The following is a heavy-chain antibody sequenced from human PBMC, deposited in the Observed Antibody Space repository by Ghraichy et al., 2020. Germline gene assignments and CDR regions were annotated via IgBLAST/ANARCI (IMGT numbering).Heavy chain of an antibody. CDR2: VSGSGGST. CDR3: AKDGSSWGLIDY. D-gene: IGHD6-13*01. Sequence: GGSLRLSCAASGFTFSSYAMSWVRQAPGKGLEWVSAVSGSGGSTYYADSVKGRFTISRDNSKNTLYLQMNSLRAEDTAVYYCAKDGSSWGLIDYWGQGTLVTVSS. CDR1: GFTFSSYA. J-gene: IGHJ4*02. V-gene: IGHV3-23*01.